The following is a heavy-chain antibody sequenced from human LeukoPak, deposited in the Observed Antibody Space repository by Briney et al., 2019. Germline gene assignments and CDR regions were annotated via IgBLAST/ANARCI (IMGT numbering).Heavy chain of an antibody. J-gene: IGHJ6*03. D-gene: IGHD6-6*01. CDR2: IIPIFGTA. Sequence: SVKVSCKAFGGTFSSYAISWVRQAPGQGLEWMGRIIPIFGTANYAQKFQGRVTITTDESTSTAYMELSSLRSEDTAVYYCARFGALFGSSSKYYYMDVWGIGTTVTVSS. V-gene: IGHV1-69*05. CDR3: ARFGALFGSSSKYYYMDV. CDR1: GGTFSSYA.